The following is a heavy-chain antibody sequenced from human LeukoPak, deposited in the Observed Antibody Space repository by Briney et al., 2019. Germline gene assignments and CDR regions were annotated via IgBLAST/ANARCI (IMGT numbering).Heavy chain of an antibody. CDR3: ARNSFPANTHYFYGMDV. V-gene: IGHV3-53*01. Sequence: PGGSLRLSCAASGFTVSDNYMSWVRQAPGKGLEWVSVIYSGGTTYYADSVNGRFTISRDNSKNTLHLQMSGLRAEDTAVYYCARNSFPANTHYFYGMDVWGQGTTVTVSS. J-gene: IGHJ6*02. D-gene: IGHD1-26*01. CDR1: GFTVSDNY. CDR2: IYSGGTT.